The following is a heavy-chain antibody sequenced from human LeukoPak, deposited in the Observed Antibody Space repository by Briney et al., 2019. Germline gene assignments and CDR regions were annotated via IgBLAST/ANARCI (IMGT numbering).Heavy chain of an antibody. CDR2: IYYSGST. CDR1: GGSFSGYY. D-gene: IGHD3-9*01. V-gene: IGHV4-59*01. J-gene: IGHJ4*02. Sequence: SETLSLTCAVYGGSFSGYYWSWIRQPPGKGLEWIGYIYYSGSTNYNPSLKSRVTISVDTSKNQFSLKLSSVTAADTAVYYCARGFYDILTGYLAYFDYWGQGTLVTVSS. CDR3: ARGFYDILTGYLAYFDY.